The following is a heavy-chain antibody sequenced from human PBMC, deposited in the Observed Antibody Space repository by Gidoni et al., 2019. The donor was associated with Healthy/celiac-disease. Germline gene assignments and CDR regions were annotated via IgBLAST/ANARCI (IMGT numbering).Heavy chain of an antibody. CDR1: GFTFDDYA. J-gene: IGHJ4*02. CDR2: ISWNSGSI. CDR3: AKDAEYSSGWLDY. V-gene: IGHV3-9*01. Sequence: EVQLVESGGGLVQPGRSLRLSCAASGFTFDDYAMHWVRQAPGKGLGWVSGISWNSGSIGYADSVKGRFTISRDNAKNSLYLQMNSLRAEDTALYYCAKDAEYSSGWLDYWGQGTLVTVSS. D-gene: IGHD6-19*01.